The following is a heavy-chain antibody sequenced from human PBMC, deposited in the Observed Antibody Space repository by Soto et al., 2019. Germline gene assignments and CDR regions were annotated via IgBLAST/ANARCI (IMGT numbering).Heavy chain of an antibody. CDR3: ARYGGEYYFDY. J-gene: IGHJ4*02. V-gene: IGHV3-48*03. D-gene: IGHD4-17*01. Sequence: GGSLRLSCAASGFTFSSYEMNWVRQAPGKGLEWVSYISSSGSTIYYADSVKGRFTISRDNAKNSLYLQMNSLRAEDTAVYYCARYGGEYYFDYWGQGTLVTVSS. CDR1: GFTFSSYE. CDR2: ISSSGSTI.